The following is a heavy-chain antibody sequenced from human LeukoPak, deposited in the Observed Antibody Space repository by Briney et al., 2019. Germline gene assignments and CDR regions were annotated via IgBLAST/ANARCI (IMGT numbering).Heavy chain of an antibody. CDR3: ARAYDSSGWYTYYFDY. D-gene: IGHD6-19*01. Sequence: PGGSLRLSCAASGFTFSDYYMSWSRQAPGKGLEWVSYMSSSSSYTNYADSVKGRCTISRDNAKNSLYLQMNSLRAEDTAVYYCARAYDSSGWYTYYFDYWGQGTLVTVSS. CDR1: GFTFSDYY. J-gene: IGHJ4*02. V-gene: IGHV3-11*05. CDR2: MSSSSSYT.